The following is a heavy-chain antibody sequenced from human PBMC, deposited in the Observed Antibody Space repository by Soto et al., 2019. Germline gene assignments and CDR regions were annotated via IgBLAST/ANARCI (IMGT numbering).Heavy chain of an antibody. CDR3: AHRPSGWYLFDY. Sequence: SGPTLVNPTQALTLTCTFSGFSLSTSGLGVGWIRQPPGKALEWLALIYWNDDKRYSPSLKARLTITKDTSKNQVVLTMTNMDPVDTATYYCAHRPSGWYLFDYWGQGTLVTVSS. J-gene: IGHJ4*02. V-gene: IGHV2-5*01. D-gene: IGHD6-19*01. CDR1: GFSLSTSGLG. CDR2: IYWNDDK.